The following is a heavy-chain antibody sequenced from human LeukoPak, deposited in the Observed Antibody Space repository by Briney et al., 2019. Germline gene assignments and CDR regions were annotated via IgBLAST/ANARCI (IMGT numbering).Heavy chain of an antibody. Sequence: SKTLSLTCTVSGGSISSSSYYWGWIRQPPGKGLEWVGSIYYSGSTYYNPSLKSRVTISVDTSKNQFSLKLSSVTAADTAVYYCARHHYDFWSGYYGHADYWGQGTLVTVSS. V-gene: IGHV4-39*01. D-gene: IGHD3-3*01. CDR3: ARHHYDFWSGYYGHADY. CDR2: IYYSGST. CDR1: GGSISSSSYY. J-gene: IGHJ4*02.